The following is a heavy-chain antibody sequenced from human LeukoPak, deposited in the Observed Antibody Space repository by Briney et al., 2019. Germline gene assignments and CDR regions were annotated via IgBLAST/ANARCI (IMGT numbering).Heavy chain of an antibody. Sequence: PSETLSLACAVYGGSFSSYYLSWIRQSPGKGLEWIGEINHSGSTNYNPSLKNRVTISVDTSKNQFSLKLSSVTAADTAVYYCARDRYYYDSSGYSHRLDYWGQGTLVTVSS. V-gene: IGHV4-34*01. J-gene: IGHJ4*02. CDR1: GGSFSSYY. CDR3: ARDRYYYDSSGYSHRLDY. CDR2: INHSGST. D-gene: IGHD3-22*01.